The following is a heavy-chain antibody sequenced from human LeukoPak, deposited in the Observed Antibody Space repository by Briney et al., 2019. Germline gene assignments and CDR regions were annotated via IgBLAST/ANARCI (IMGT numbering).Heavy chain of an antibody. J-gene: IGHJ4*02. D-gene: IGHD6-13*01. Sequence: ASVKVSCTASGGTFSSYAISWVRQAPGQGLEWMGRIIPILGIANYAQKFQGRVTITADKSTSTAYMELSSLRSEDTAVYYCARVSIAAAGTGNFDYWGQGTLVTVSS. CDR3: ARVSIAAAGTGNFDY. CDR2: IIPILGIA. CDR1: GGTFSSYA. V-gene: IGHV1-69*04.